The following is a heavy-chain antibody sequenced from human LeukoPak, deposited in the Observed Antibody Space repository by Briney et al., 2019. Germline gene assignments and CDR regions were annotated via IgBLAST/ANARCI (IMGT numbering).Heavy chain of an antibody. CDR1: GFTVSNFD. V-gene: IGHV3-13*01. CDR2: IGVGGET. D-gene: IGHD2-15*01. CDR3: AREHCDGGNCYGWRYLDV. J-gene: IGHJ6*03. Sequence: GGSLRLSCAVSGFTVSNFDMYWVRHGTGRGLEWVSTIGVGGETHYPDSVRGRFTISRENAKNSLYLQMNSLRAGDTAVYYCAREHCDGGNCYGWRYLDVWGKGTTVTVSS.